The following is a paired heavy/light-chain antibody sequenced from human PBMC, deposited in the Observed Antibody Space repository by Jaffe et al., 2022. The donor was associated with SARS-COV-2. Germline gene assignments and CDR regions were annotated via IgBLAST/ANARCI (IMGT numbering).Light chain of an antibody. CDR3: SSYAGSNNFV. CDR1: SSDVGGYIY. V-gene: IGLV2-8*01. Sequence: QSALTQPPSASGSPGQSVTISCTGTSSDVGGYIYVSWYQQHPGKAPKLMIYEVSKRPSGVPDRFSGSRSGNTASLTVSGLQAEDEADYYCSSYAGSNNFVFGTGTKVTVL. J-gene: IGLJ1*01. CDR2: EVS.
Heavy chain of an antibody. J-gene: IGHJ6*02. CDR1: GFTFSSYG. CDR2: ILYDGSNK. V-gene: IGHV3-30*18. CDR3: AKEFVGLGSYYGMDG. D-gene: IGHD3-10*01. Sequence: QVQLVESGGGVVQPGRSLRLSCAASGFTFSSYGMHWVRQAPGKGLEWVAGILYDGSNKYYADSVKGRFTISRDNSKNTLYLQMNSLRGEDTAVYYCAKEFVGLGSYYGMDGWGQGTTVTVSS.